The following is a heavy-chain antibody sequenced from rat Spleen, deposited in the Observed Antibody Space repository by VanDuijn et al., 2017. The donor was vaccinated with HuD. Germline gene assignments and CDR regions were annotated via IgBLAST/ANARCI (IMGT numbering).Heavy chain of an antibody. CDR3: SPLPGYNLGP. Sequence: EVQLVESGGALVQPGRSLKLSCAASGFTFISYDIAWVRQAPTKGLERVAYISNSDDTYYSDSVKVRFSVSRENAKSTLYLQLNSLRSEDNATYYCSPLPGYNLGPWGQGVMVTVSS. J-gene: IGHJ2*01. D-gene: IGHD1-4*01. CDR1: GFTFISYD. V-gene: IGHV5-27*01. CDR2: ISNSDDT.